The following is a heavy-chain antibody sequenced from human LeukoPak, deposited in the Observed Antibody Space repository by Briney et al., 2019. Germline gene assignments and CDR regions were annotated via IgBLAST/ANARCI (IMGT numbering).Heavy chain of an antibody. D-gene: IGHD6-13*01. CDR3: ARVRSSWYYFDF. J-gene: IGHJ4*02. Sequence: SETLSLTCTVSGGSITSSSHYWGWIRQPPGKGLEWIGHIYYSGTTYYNPSLKSRVTVSVDTSQNQFSLKLSSVTAADTAVYYCARVRSSWYYFDFWGQGTLVTVSS. V-gene: IGHV4-39*07. CDR2: IYYSGTT. CDR1: GGSITSSSHY.